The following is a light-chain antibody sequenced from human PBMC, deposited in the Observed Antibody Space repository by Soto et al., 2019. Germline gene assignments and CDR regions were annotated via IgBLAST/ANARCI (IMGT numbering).Light chain of an antibody. CDR1: QSVSSSY. CDR3: QQYGSSLFT. J-gene: IGKJ3*01. Sequence: EIVLTQSPGTLSLSPGERATLSCRASQSVSSSYLAWYLQKPGQAPRLLIYGASSRATGIPDRFSGSGSGTAFTLTISRLEPEDFAVYYCQQYGSSLFTFGPGTKVDIK. V-gene: IGKV3-20*01. CDR2: GAS.